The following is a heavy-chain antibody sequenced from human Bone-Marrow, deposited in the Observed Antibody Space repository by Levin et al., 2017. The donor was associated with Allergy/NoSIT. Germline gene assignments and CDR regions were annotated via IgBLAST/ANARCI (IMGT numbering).Heavy chain of an antibody. V-gene: IGHV3-15*04. J-gene: IGHJ4*02. CDR1: GLTFSKAW. D-gene: IGHD3-3*01. CDR2: IEGDTDGWTR. Sequence: SGGSLRLSCAVSGLTFSKAWMSWVRQAPGKGLEWVGRIEGDTDGWTRHYAEPVKGRFIISRDESTNMLYLQMNSLKTEDTAVYYCTTLPGITAFGVVIDYWGQGTLVTVSS. CDR3: TTLPGITAFGVVIDY.